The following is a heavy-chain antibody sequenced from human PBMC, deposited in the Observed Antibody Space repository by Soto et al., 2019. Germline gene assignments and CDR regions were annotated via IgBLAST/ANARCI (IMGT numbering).Heavy chain of an antibody. CDR2: ISSSSSYI. D-gene: IGHD2-2*02. Sequence: EVQLVESGGGLVKPGGSLRLSCAASGFTFSSYSMNWVRQAPGKGLEWVSSISSSSSYIYYADSVKGRFTISRDNAKNSLYLQMNSLRAEDTAVYYCARDREYCSITSCYNDYYYGMDVWGQGTTVTVS. CDR3: ARDREYCSITSCYNDYYYGMDV. V-gene: IGHV3-21*01. J-gene: IGHJ6*02. CDR1: GFTFSSYS.